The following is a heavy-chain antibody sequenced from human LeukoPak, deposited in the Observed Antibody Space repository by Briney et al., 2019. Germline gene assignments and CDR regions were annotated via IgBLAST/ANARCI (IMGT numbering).Heavy chain of an antibody. CDR3: ASRDY. Sequence: GRSLRLSCAASGFTFDGYAMHWVRQAPGKGLEWVSGISWNSGSIGYADSVKGRFTISRDNAKNSLYLQMNSLRAEDTALYYCASRDYWGQGTLVTVSS. CDR1: GFTFDGYA. CDR2: ISWNSGSI. J-gene: IGHJ4*02. V-gene: IGHV3-9*01.